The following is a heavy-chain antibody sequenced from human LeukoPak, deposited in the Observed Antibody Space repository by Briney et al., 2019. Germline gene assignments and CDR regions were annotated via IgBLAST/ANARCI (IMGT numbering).Heavy chain of an antibody. CDR3: ARGADGVSSNSRGWFDP. J-gene: IGHJ5*02. V-gene: IGHV3-21*01. Sequence: GGSLRLSCAASGFTFSSYSMNWVRQAPGKGLEWVSSISSSSSYIYYADSVKGRFTISRDNAKNSLYLQMNSLRAEDTTVYYCARGADGVSSNSRGWFDPWGQGTLVTVSS. D-gene: IGHD2-15*01. CDR1: GFTFSSYS. CDR2: ISSSSSYI.